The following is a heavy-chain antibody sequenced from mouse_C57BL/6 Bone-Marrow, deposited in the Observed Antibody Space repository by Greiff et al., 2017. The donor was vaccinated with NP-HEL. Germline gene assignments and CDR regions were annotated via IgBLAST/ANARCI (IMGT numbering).Heavy chain of an antibody. CDR1: GYSFTGYY. D-gene: IGHD1-1*01. CDR2: INPSTGGT. CDR3: ARGGTTVRARAMDY. Sequence: VQLKESGPELVKPGASVKISCKASGYSFTGYYMNWVKQSPEKSLEWIGEINPSTGGTTYNQKFKAKATLTVDKSSSTAYMQLKSLTSEDSTVYYCARGGTTVRARAMDYWGQGTSVTVSS. J-gene: IGHJ4*01. V-gene: IGHV1-42*01.